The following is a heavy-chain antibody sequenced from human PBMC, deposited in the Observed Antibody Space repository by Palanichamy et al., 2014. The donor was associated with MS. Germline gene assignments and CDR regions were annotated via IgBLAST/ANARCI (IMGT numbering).Heavy chain of an antibody. CDR3: ASGLYGYRGFSFDY. D-gene: IGHD5/OR15-5a*01. CDR1: GGSISSHY. V-gene: IGHV4-59*08. J-gene: IGHJ4*02. Sequence: QVQLQESGPGLVRPSETLSLTCTASGGSISSHYWSWIRQPPGKGLEWIAYIYYSGSTNYNPSLQSRVTVSLDTSQNQFSLKLSSVTAADTAVYYCASGLYGYRGFSFDYWGQGTLVTVSS. CDR2: IYYSGST.